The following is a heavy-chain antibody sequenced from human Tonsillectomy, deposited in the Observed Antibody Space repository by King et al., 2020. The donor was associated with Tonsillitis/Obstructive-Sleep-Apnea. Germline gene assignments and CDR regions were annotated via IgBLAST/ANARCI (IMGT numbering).Heavy chain of an antibody. J-gene: IGHJ6*03. CDR1: GFTFNDHT. Sequence: VQLVESGGVVVQPGGSLRLSCAASGFTFNDHTIHWVRQAPGKGLEWVSLISWDGSTTYYADSVKGRFIISRDNNKNSLYLQMNSLRTEDTALYYCANEGYSSPSIYMDVWGKGTTVTVSS. V-gene: IGHV3-43*01. CDR2: ISWDGSTT. CDR3: ANEGYSSPSIYMDV. D-gene: IGHD6-6*01.